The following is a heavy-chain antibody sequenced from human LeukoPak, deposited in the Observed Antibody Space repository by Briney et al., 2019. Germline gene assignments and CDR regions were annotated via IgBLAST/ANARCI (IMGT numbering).Heavy chain of an antibody. V-gene: IGHV3-23*01. D-gene: IGHD3-10*01. J-gene: IGHJ4*02. Sequence: GGSLRLSCAASGFTFSSYGMHWVRQAPGKGLEWVSSISGSGKTYYADSVKGRFTISRDNSKNTLYVQMNSLRAEDTAAYYCAKVGSVSYYFDYWGQGTLVTVSS. CDR3: AKVGSVSYYFDY. CDR2: ISGSGKT. CDR1: GFTFSSYG.